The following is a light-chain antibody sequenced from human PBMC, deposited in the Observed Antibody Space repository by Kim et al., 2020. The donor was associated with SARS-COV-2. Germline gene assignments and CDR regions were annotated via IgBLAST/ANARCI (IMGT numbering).Light chain of an antibody. CDR3: QRSYTTAT. CDR1: QNIGRY. Sequence: DIQMTQSPSSLTASVGDRVTITCRASQNIGRYLNWYQRKPGKAPKLLIYAASSLQSGVPPRFSGSGSGTDFTLTISSLQPEDFATYYCQRSYTTATFGGGTKVDIK. V-gene: IGKV1-39*01. J-gene: IGKJ4*01. CDR2: AAS.